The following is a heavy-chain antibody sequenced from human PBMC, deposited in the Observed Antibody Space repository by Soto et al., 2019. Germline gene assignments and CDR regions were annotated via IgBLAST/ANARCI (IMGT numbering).Heavy chain of an antibody. CDR2: IYTSGST. J-gene: IGHJ3*02. CDR3: ARVIGGGNYYDSSGSYAFDI. Sequence: QVQLQESGPGLVKPWETLSLTCTVSGGSISSYYWSWIRQPAGKGLEWIGRIYTSGSTNYNPSLKSRVTMSVDTSKNQFSLKLSSVTAADTAVYYCARVIGGGNYYDSSGSYAFDIWGQGTMVTVSS. D-gene: IGHD3-22*01. V-gene: IGHV4-4*07. CDR1: GGSISSYY.